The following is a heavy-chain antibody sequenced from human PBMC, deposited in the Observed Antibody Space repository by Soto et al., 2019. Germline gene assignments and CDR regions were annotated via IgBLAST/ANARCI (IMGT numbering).Heavy chain of an antibody. CDR2: IYYSGST. V-gene: IGHV4-59*01. CDR1: GGSISSYY. D-gene: IGHD3-16*01. CDR3: ARDRGGLHWFDL. Sequence: PSETLSLTCTVSGGSISSYYWSWIRQPPGKGLEWIGYIYYSGSTNYNPSLKSRVTISVDTSKNQFSLKLSSVTAADTAVYYCARDRGGLHWFDLWGKGTLVTVSS. J-gene: IGHJ5*02.